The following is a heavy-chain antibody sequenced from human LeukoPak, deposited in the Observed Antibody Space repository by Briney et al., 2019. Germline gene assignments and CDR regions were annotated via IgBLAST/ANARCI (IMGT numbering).Heavy chain of an antibody. CDR2: IKQDGSEK. CDR3: AKEERPAAANYYYYYGMDV. J-gene: IGHJ6*02. CDR1: GFTFSSYW. Sequence: PGGSLRLSCAASGFTFSSYWMSWVRQAPGKGLEWVANIKQDGSEKYYVDSVKGRFTISRDNSKNSLYLQMNSLRTEDTALYYCAKEERPAAANYYYYYGMDVWGQGTTVTVSS. D-gene: IGHD2-2*01. V-gene: IGHV3-7*03.